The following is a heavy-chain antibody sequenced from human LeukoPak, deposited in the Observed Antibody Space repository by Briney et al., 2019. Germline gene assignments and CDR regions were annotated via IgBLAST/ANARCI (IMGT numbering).Heavy chain of an antibody. CDR3: AKGHCSSASCYAFDS. V-gene: IGHV3-23*01. CDR2: ISAGGGNT. J-gene: IGHJ4*02. CDR1: GFTFSSYA. Sequence: GGSLRLSCAASGFTFSSYAMSWVRQAPGKGLEWVSAISAGGGNTYDADSEKGRFTIYRDNSKNTLGLQMNRLRAEDTAVYYCAKGHCSSASCYAFDSWGQGTLVTVSS. D-gene: IGHD2-2*01.